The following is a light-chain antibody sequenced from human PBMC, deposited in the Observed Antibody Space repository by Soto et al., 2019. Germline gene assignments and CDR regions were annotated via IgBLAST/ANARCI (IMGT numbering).Light chain of an antibody. CDR3: QPYNNWPLT. J-gene: IGKJ4*01. V-gene: IGKV3D-15*01. CDR2: DAS. Sequence: EIVMTQSPATLSVSPGERATLSCRASQSVRSKLAWYQQKPGQAPRLLIYDASNRATGIPARFSGSGSGPEFTLTINSLQSEDFAIYYCQPYNNWPLTFGGGTKVDIK. CDR1: QSVRSK.